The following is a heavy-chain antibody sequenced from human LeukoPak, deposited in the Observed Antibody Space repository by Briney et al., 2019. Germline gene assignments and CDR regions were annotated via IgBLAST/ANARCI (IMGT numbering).Heavy chain of an antibody. CDR3: ASWPGGWYGEDS. CDR2: INPDGSRT. Sequence: GGSLRLSCVVSGSTFSNYWMHWVRQAPGKGLVWVSRINPDGSRTDYADSVKGRFTISRDTPKNTLYLQMNSLRVEDTAVYYCASWPGGWYGEDSWGQGTLVTVSS. CDR1: GSTFSNYW. D-gene: IGHD6-19*01. V-gene: IGHV3-74*01. J-gene: IGHJ4*02.